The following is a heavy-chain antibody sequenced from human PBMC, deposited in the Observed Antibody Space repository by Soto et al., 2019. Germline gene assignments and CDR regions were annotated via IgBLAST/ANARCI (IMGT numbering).Heavy chain of an antibody. CDR1: GYTFTSYA. J-gene: IGHJ6*02. V-gene: IGHV1-3*04. Sequence: GASVKVSCKASGYTFTSYAMHWVRQAPGQRLEWMGWINTGNGNTKYSQKFQGRVTITRDTSASTAYMELSSLRSEDTAVYYCARAGVVVPAAIRRYGMDVWGQGTTVTVSS. CDR2: INTGNGNT. CDR3: ARAGVVVPAAIRRYGMDV. D-gene: IGHD2-2*01.